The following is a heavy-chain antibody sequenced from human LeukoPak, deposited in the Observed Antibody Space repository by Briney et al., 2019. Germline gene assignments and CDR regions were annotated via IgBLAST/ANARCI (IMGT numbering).Heavy chain of an antibody. CDR2: ISGSGGST. CDR1: GFTFSSYA. V-gene: IGHV3-23*01. D-gene: IGHD3-16*02. CDR3: ARVYYDYVWGSYRHFDY. J-gene: IGHJ4*02. Sequence: GGSLRLSCAASGFTFSSYAMSWVRQAPGKGLEWVSAISGSGGSTYYADSVKGRFTISRDNAKNTLYLQMNSLRAEDTAVYYCARVYYDYVWGSYRHFDYWGQGTLVTVSS.